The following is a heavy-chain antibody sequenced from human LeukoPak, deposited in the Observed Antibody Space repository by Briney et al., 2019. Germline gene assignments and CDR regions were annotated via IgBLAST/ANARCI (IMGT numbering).Heavy chain of an antibody. D-gene: IGHD6-6*01. V-gene: IGHV1-2*02. CDR3: ARLTEGSSGDY. CDR2: INPNSGRT. CDR1: GYTFTGYY. J-gene: IGHJ4*02. Sequence: ASVKVSCKASGYTFTGYYMHWVRQAPGQGLEWVGWINPNSGRTNYAQKFQGRVTMTRDTSISTAYMELSRLRSDDTAVYYCARLTEGSSGDYWGQGTLVTVSS.